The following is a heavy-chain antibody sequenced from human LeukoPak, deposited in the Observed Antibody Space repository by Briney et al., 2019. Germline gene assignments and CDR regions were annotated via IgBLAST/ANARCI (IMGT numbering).Heavy chain of an antibody. Sequence: SETLSLTCAVYGGSFSGYYWSWIRQPPGKGLEWIGEINHSGSTNYNPSLKSRVTISVDTSKNQFSLKLSSVTAADTAVYYCARGPPVLGWLQPPFDYWGQGTLVAVSS. CDR1: GGSFSGYY. CDR2: INHSGST. J-gene: IGHJ4*02. V-gene: IGHV4-34*01. D-gene: IGHD5-24*01. CDR3: ARGPPVLGWLQPPFDY.